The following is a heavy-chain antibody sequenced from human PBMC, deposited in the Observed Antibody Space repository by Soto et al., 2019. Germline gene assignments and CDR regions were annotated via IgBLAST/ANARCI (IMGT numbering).Heavy chain of an antibody. Sequence: VKVSCKASGGTFSSYAISWVRQAHGQGLEWMGGIIPIFGTANYAQKFQGRVMITADESTSTAYMELSSLRSEDTAVYYCARASIAARLGRGYFDYWGQGTLVTVSS. CDR3: ARASIAARLGRGYFDY. V-gene: IGHV1-69*13. CDR2: IIPIFGTA. CDR1: GGTFSSYA. D-gene: IGHD6-6*01. J-gene: IGHJ4*02.